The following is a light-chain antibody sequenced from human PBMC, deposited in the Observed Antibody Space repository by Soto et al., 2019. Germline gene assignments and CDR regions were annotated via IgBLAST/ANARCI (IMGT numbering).Light chain of an antibody. CDR2: EVS. J-gene: IGLJ1*01. Sequence: QSALTQPASVSGSPGQSITISCTGTSSDIGAYNSVSGYQQHPGKAPKLMIYEVSNRPSGVSTRFSASKSGNTASLPISGLQAEDEADYYCSSRTTSNPYVFGTGTKLTVL. CDR3: SSRTTSNPYV. V-gene: IGLV2-14*01. CDR1: SSDIGAYNS.